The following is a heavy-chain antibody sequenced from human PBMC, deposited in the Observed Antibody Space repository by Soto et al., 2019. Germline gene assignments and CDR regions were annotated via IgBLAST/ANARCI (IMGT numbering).Heavy chain of an antibody. CDR3: ARRTKLGTAWYPDC. CDR2: IHYTGGT. D-gene: IGHD6-19*01. CDR1: GGPFSGYY. J-gene: IGHJ4*02. Sequence: PSETLSLTCAVYGGPFSGYYWSWIRQPPGKGLEWIGNIHYTGGTNYNPSLKSRLTISLDTSKIQISLQLTSVTAADTAIYYCARRTKLGTAWYPDCWGQGTLVTVSS. V-gene: IGHV4-59*08.